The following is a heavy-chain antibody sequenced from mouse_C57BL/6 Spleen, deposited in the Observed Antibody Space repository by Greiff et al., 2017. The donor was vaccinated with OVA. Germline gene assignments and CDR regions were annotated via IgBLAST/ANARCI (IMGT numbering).Heavy chain of an antibody. CDR3: ARNYGSSLYYAMDY. D-gene: IGHD1-1*01. CDR1: GFSLTSYG. CDR2: IWSCGST. Sequence: QVQLQQSGPGLVQPSQSLSITCTVSGFSLTSYGVHWVRQSPGKGLEWLGVIWSCGSTDYNAAFISRLSISKDNSKSQVFFKMNSLQADDTAIYYCARNYGSSLYYAMDYWGQGTSVTVSS. J-gene: IGHJ4*01. V-gene: IGHV2-2*01.